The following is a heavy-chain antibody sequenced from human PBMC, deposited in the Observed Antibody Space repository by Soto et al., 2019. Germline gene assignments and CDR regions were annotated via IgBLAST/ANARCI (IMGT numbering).Heavy chain of an antibody. D-gene: IGHD6-6*01. CDR1: GGSISSSSYY. J-gene: IGHJ6*03. CDR3: ARIGYSSSSEGSYYYYYYMDV. V-gene: IGHV4-39*01. CDR2: IYYSGST. Sequence: QLQLQESGPGLVKPSETLSLTCTVPGGSISSSSYYWGWIRQPPGKGLEWIGSIYYSGSTYYNPSLKSRVTISVDTSKNQFSLKLSSVTAADTAVYYCARIGYSSSSEGSYYYYYYMDVWGKGTTVTVSS.